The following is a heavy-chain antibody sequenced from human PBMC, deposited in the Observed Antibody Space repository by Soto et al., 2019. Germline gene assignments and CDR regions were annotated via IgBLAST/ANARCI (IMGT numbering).Heavy chain of an antibody. Sequence: GGSLRLSCAASGFTVSSNYTSWVRQAPGKGLEWVSVIDGGGSRSYADSVKGRFTISRDNSKNAGYRQMYSLRSDDTAVYYCARGGTMALDYWGQGTVMTVS. J-gene: IGHJ4*02. D-gene: IGHD3-10*01. CDR2: IDGGGSR. CDR1: GFTVSSNY. CDR3: ARGGTMALDY. V-gene: IGHV3-66*01.